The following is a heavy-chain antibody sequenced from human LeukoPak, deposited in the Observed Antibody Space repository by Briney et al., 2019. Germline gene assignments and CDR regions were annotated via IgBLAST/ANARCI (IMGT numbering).Heavy chain of an antibody. D-gene: IGHD5-18*01. Sequence: ASVKVSCKTSGYTFSNFGINWVRQAPGQGLEWMGLINPSGGSTRYSQKFQGRVTMTRDTSTRTVYMELSSLRSEDTAVYYCARDGGGYSYGPLDYWGQGTLVTVSS. CDR2: INPSGGST. J-gene: IGHJ4*02. CDR3: ARDGGGYSYGPLDY. CDR1: GYTFSNFG. V-gene: IGHV1-46*01.